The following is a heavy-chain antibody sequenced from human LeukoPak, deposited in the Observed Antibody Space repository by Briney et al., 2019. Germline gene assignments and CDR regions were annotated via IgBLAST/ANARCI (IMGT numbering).Heavy chain of an antibody. CDR3: ARGSRSYYEDFDY. V-gene: IGHV3-30*04. CDR2: ISYDGSNK. J-gene: IGHJ4*02. D-gene: IGHD1-26*01. Sequence: GRSLRLSCAASGFTFSSYAMHWVRQAPGKGLEWVAVISYDGSNKYYADSVKGRFTISRDNSKNTLYLQMNSLRAEDTAVYYCARGSRSYYEDFDYWGQATLVTVST. CDR1: GFTFSSYA.